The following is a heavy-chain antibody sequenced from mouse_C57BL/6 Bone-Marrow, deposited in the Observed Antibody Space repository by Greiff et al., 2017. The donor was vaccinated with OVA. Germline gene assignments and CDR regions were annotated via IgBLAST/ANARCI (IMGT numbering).Heavy chain of an antibody. CDR3: ARKGYYGSSWFAY. J-gene: IGHJ3*01. V-gene: IGHV2-2*01. D-gene: IGHD1-1*01. CDR1: GFSLTSYG. CDR2: IWSGGST. Sequence: VKLMESGPGLVQPSQSLSITCTVSGFSLTSYGVHWVRQSPGKGLEWLGVIWSGGSTDYNAAFISRLSISKDNSKSQVFFKMNSLQADDTAIYYWARKGYYGSSWFAYWGQGTLVTVSA.